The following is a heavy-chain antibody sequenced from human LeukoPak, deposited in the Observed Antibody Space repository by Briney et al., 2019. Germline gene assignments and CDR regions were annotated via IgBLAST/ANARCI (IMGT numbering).Heavy chain of an antibody. Sequence: SETLSLTCTVSGGSISSYYWSWIRQPPGKGLEWIGYIYYSGSTNYNPSLKSRVAISVDTSKNQFSLKLSSVTAADTAVYYCARVSVYYGSGSYYIWFDPWGQGTLVTVSS. V-gene: IGHV4-59*01. J-gene: IGHJ5*02. D-gene: IGHD3-10*01. CDR3: ARVSVYYGSGSYYIWFDP. CDR2: IYYSGST. CDR1: GGSISSYY.